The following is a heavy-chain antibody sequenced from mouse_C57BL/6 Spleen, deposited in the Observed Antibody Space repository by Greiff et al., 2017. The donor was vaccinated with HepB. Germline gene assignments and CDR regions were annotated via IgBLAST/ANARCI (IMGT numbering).Heavy chain of an antibody. V-gene: IGHV1-80*01. CDR1: GYAFSSYW. Sequence: LVESGASVKISCKASGYAFSSYWMNWVKQRPGKGLEWIGQIYPGDGDTNYNGKFKGKATLTADKSSSTAYMQLRSLTSEDSAVYFCARWGDYDGFAYWGQGTLVTVSA. D-gene: IGHD2-4*01. CDR3: ARWGDYDGFAY. J-gene: IGHJ3*01. CDR2: IYPGDGDT.